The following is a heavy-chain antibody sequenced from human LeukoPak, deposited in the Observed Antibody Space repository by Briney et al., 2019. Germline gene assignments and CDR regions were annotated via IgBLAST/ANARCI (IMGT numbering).Heavy chain of an antibody. CDR1: GGSISSSSSY. CDR2: IHYSGST. V-gene: IGHV4-61*05. J-gene: IGHJ5*02. CDR3: ARTTEDCSSTSCYQYWFDP. D-gene: IGHD2-2*01. Sequence: SETLSHTCTVSGGSISSSSSYWGWIRQPPGKGLEWIGYIHYSGSTSYNPSLKSRVTISVDTSKNQISLKVRSVTAADTAVYYCARTTEDCSSTSCYQYWFDPWGQGTLVTVSS.